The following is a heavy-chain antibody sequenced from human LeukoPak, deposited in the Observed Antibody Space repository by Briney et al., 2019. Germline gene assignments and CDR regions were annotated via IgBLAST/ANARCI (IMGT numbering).Heavy chain of an antibody. D-gene: IGHD3-16*02. J-gene: IGHJ4*02. V-gene: IGHV3-23*01. CDR2: SSGSGGST. Sequence: SGGSLRLSCAAYGFTLSSYAMSWVRQAPGKGLEWVSASSGSGGSTYSADSVKGPFTISRDNSKTTLYLQMNSLRAEDTAVYYCANYRTWRGQGTLVTVSS. CDR1: GFTLSSYA. CDR3: ANYRTW.